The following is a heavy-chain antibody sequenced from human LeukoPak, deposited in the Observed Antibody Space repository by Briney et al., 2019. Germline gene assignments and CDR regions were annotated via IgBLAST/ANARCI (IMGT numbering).Heavy chain of an antibody. CDR1: GYTFPGYF. D-gene: IGHD2-2*01. Sequence: ASVKVSCKASGYTFPGYFMHWVRQAPGQGLEWMGRINPNSGGTNYAQKFQGRVTMTRDTSISTAYMELSRLRSDDTAVYYCASLRDIVVVPAAKGTFDIWGQGTMVTVSS. J-gene: IGHJ3*02. V-gene: IGHV1-2*02. CDR3: ASLRDIVVVPAAKGTFDI. CDR2: INPNSGGT.